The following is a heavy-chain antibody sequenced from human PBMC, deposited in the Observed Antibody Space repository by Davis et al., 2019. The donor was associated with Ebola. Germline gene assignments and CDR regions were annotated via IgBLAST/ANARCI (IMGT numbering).Heavy chain of an antibody. CDR1: GYTFTAYY. J-gene: IGHJ6*02. V-gene: IGHV1-2*04. Sequence: ASVKVSCTASGYTFTAYYMHWVRQAPGQGLEWMGSINPNSGGTNYAQKFQGWVTMTRDTSISTAYMELSRLRSDDTAVYYCARVYDYHYGMDVWGQGTTVTVSS. CDR2: INPNSGGT. D-gene: IGHD5-12*01. CDR3: ARVYDYHYGMDV.